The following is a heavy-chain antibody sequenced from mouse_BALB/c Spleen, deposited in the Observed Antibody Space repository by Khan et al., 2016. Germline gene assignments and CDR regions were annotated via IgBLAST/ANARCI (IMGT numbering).Heavy chain of an antibody. CDR3: ARDAQDSDAWFAS. V-gene: IGHV2-9*02. CDR1: GFSLTSSG. J-gene: IGHJ3*01. Sequence: QVQLKESGPGLVAPSQSLSITCTVSGFSLTSSGVHWVRQPPGKGLDWLGVIWAGGSTDYNSALMSRLSITKDNSQNQVFFKMNSSQTDDTARYYCARDAQDSDAWFASWGQGTLVTVSA. CDR2: IWAGGST.